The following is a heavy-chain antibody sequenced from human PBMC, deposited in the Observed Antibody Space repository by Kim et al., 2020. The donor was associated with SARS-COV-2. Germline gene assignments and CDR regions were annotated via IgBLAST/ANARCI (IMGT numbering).Heavy chain of an antibody. V-gene: IGHV3-30*04. D-gene: IGHD3-3*01. CDR3: ARDRIANYDFWSGYYGDRAYYYYGMDV. CDR1: GFTFSSYA. Sequence: GGSLRLSCAASGFTFSSYAMHWVRQAPGKGLEWVAVISYDGSNKYYVDSVKGRFTISRDNSKNTLYLQMNSLRAEDTAVYYCARDRIANYDFWSGYYGDRAYYYYGMDVWGQGTTVTVSS. J-gene: IGHJ6*02. CDR2: ISYDGSNK.